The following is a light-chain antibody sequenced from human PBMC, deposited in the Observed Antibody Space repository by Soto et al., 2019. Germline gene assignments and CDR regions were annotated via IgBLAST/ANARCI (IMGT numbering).Light chain of an antibody. J-gene: IGLJ3*02. CDR2: LNSDGSH. V-gene: IGLV4-69*01. Sequence: QLVLTQSPSASASLGASVNLTCTLSSGHSSYSIAWHQQQSEKGPRYLMKLNSDGSHTKGDGIPDRFSGSSSGAERYLTISSLQSEDEADYYCQTWGSGVRVFGGGTQLTVL. CDR1: SGHSSYS. CDR3: QTWGSGVRV.